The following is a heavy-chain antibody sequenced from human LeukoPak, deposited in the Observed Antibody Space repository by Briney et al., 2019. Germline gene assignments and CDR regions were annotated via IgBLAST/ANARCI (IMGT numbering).Heavy chain of an antibody. Sequence: SETLSLTCTVSGGSISSYDWSWIRQPPGKGLEWIGYISYSGSTDYHPSLKSRVTISVDTSKNQFSLKLTSVTAADAAVYYCARGFYEILTGYFEGFDIWGQGTMVTVSS. J-gene: IGHJ3*02. CDR2: ISYSGST. CDR1: GGSISSYD. D-gene: IGHD3-9*01. V-gene: IGHV4-59*01. CDR3: ARGFYEILTGYFEGFDI.